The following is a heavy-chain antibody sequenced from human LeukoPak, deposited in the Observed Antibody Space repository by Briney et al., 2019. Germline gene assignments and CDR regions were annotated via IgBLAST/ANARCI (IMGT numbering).Heavy chain of an antibody. CDR1: GYTFTSYY. V-gene: IGHV1-46*01. D-gene: IGHD6-13*01. Sequence: ASVKVSCKASGYTFTSYYMHWVRQAPGQGLEWMGIINPSGGSTSYAQKFQGRVTMTRDTSTSTVYMELSSLRSEDTAVYYCARPSPGSSSWSNYFDYWGQGTLVTVSS. J-gene: IGHJ4*02. CDR2: INPSGGST. CDR3: ARPSPGSSSWSNYFDY.